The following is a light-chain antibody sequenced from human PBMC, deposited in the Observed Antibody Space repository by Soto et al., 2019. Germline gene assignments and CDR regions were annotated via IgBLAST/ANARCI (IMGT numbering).Light chain of an antibody. CDR1: TGAVTSGHY. J-gene: IGLJ2*01. CDR2: DTS. V-gene: IGLV7-46*01. Sequence: QAVVTQEPSLTVSPGGTVTLTCGSSTGAVTSGHYPYWFQQKPGQAPRTLIYDTSNKHSWTPARFSGSLLGGKAALTLPGAQPEDEAEYYCLLSNSGAGPGGVFGGGTKLTVL. CDR3: LLSNSGAGPGGV.